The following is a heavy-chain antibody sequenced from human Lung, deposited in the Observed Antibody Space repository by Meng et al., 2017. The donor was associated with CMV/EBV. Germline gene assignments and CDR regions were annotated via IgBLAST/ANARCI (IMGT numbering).Heavy chain of an antibody. J-gene: IGHJ4*02. V-gene: IGHV3-48*03. CDR2: ISSSGSTI. D-gene: IGHD3-22*01. CDR1: GFTFSSYE. Sequence: SCAASGFTFSSYEMNWVRQAPGKGLEWVSYISSSGSTIYYADSVKGRFTISRDNAKNSLYLQMNSLRAEDTAVYCCASYYYDSSGYRDYWCQGTLVTVSS. CDR3: ASYYYDSSGYRDY.